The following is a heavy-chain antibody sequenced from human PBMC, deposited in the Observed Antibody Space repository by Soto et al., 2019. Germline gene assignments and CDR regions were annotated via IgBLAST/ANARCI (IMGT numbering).Heavy chain of an antibody. V-gene: IGHV3-23*01. CDR2: ISGSGGST. CDR3: AKDGLIVVVAAAQGGSAFDI. CDR1: GFTFSSYA. D-gene: IGHD2-15*01. Sequence: EVQLLESGGGLVQPGGSLRLSCAASGFTFSSYAMSWVRQAPGKGLEWVSAISGSGGSTYYADSVKGRFTISRDNSKNTLYLQMNSQRAEDTDVYYCAKDGLIVVVAAAQGGSAFDIWGQGTMVNVSS. J-gene: IGHJ3*02.